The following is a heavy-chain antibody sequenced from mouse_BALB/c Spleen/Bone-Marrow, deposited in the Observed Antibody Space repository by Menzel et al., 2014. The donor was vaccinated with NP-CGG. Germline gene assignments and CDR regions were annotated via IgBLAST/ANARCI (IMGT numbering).Heavy chain of an antibody. CDR3: ARRVYGNYWYFDV. Sequence: QVQLQQSGAELVRPGSSVKISCKASGYAFSSYWMNWVKQRPGQGLEWIGQIYPGDGDTNYNGKFKGKATLTADKSFSTAYMQLSSLTSEDSAVYFCARRVYGNYWYFDVWGAGTTVTVSS. J-gene: IGHJ1*01. CDR1: GYAFSSYW. D-gene: IGHD2-1*01. V-gene: IGHV1-80*01. CDR2: IYPGDGDT.